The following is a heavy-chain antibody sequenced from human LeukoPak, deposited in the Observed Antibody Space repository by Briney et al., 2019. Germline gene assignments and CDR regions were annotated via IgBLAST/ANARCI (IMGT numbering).Heavy chain of an antibody. CDR3: ANGVHYYGSGSYQYYFDY. CDR1: GFTFSSYG. CDR2: ISGSGGST. V-gene: IGHV3-23*01. Sequence: HTGGSLRLSCAASGFTFSSYGMHWVRQAPGKGLEWVSAISGSGGSTYYADSVKGRFTISRDNSKNTLYLQMNSLRAEDTAVYYCANGVHYYGSGSYQYYFDYWGQGTLVTVSS. J-gene: IGHJ4*02. D-gene: IGHD3-10*01.